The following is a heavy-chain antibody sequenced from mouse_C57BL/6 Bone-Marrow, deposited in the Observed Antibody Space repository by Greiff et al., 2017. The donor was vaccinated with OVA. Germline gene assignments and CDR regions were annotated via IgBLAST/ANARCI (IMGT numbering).Heavy chain of an antibody. V-gene: IGHV7-3*01. J-gene: IGHJ4*01. Sequence: EVQGVESGGGLVQPGGSLSLSCAASGFTFTDYYMSWVRQPPGKALEWMGFIRNKANGYTTEYSVSVKGRFTISKDNSHSILYLQMNALRAEYSATYYCARRYYYGSSFAIDYWGQGTSVTVSS. CDR3: ARRYYYGSSFAIDY. CDR1: GFTFTDYY. CDR2: IRNKANGYTT. D-gene: IGHD1-1*01.